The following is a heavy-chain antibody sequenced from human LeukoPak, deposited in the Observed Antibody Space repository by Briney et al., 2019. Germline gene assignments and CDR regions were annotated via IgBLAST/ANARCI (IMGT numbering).Heavy chain of an antibody. Sequence: SETLSLTCTVSGGSISNYFWTWIRQTPGKGLGWIGYIDYSGSTKYNPSLKSRLTMSVDTSKNQFSLRLTSVTTADTAVYHCARCLRLGQLSSIDVFNMWGQGTMVTVSS. D-gene: IGHD3-16*02. J-gene: IGHJ3*02. CDR1: GGSISNYF. CDR3: ARCLRLGQLSSIDVFNM. V-gene: IGHV4-59*01. CDR2: IDYSGST.